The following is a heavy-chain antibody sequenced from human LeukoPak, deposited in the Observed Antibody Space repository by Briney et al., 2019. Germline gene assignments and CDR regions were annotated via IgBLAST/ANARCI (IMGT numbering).Heavy chain of an antibody. CDR1: GFTFSSYA. CDR2: ISGSGGST. CDR3: AKFALNMVRGLIYYMDV. V-gene: IGHV3-23*01. J-gene: IGHJ6*03. Sequence: GGSLRLSCAASGFTFSSYAMSWVRQAPGKGLEWVSAISGSGGSTYYADSVKGRFTISRDNSKNTLYLQMNSLRAEDTAVYYCAKFALNMVRGLIYYMDVWGKGTTVTVSS. D-gene: IGHD3-10*01.